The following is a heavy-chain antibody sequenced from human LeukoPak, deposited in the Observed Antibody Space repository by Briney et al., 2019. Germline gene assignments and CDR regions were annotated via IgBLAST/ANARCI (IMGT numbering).Heavy chain of an antibody. V-gene: IGHV4-61*05. CDR2: IYYSGST. J-gene: IGHJ4*02. CDR1: GGSISSSSYY. D-gene: IGHD2-21*02. CDR3: ARQVVVTANFDY. Sequence: PSETLSLTCTVSGGSISSSSYYWSWIRQPPGKGLEWIGYIYYSGSTNYNPSLKSRVTISVDTSKNQFSLKLSSVTAADTAVYYCARQVVVTANFDYWGQGTLVTVSS.